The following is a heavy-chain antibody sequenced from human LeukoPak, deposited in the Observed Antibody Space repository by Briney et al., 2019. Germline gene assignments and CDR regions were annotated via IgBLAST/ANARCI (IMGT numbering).Heavy chain of an antibody. CDR3: ARHRQLWFYGSGTLGWFDY. CDR1: GGSSSSSNDY. Sequence: SETLSLTCTVSGGSSSSSNDYWDWIRQPPGMGLEWIGSIYYSGSTYYNPSLKSRVTISVDTSKNQFSLKLSSVTAADTAVYYCARHRQLWFYGSGTLGWFDYWGQGTLVTVSS. D-gene: IGHD3-10*01. J-gene: IGHJ4*02. V-gene: IGHV4-39*01. CDR2: IYYSGST.